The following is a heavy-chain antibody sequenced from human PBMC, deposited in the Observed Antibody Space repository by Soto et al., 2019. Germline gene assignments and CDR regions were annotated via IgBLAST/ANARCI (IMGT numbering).Heavy chain of an antibody. Sequence: EVQLLESGGGLVQPGGSLRLSCAASGFTFSSYAMSWVRQAPGKGLEWVSAISGSGGSTYYADSVKGRFTISRDNSKNTLSLQMNSLRAEDTAVYYCAKDSLRLGELSLRLAVAGTFDYWGHGTLVTVSS. CDR3: AKDSLRLGELSLRLAVAGTFDY. CDR2: ISGSGGST. D-gene: IGHD3-16*02. CDR1: GFTFSSYA. V-gene: IGHV3-23*01. J-gene: IGHJ4*01.